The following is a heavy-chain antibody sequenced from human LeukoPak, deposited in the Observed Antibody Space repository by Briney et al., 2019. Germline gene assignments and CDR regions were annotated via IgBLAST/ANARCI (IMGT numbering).Heavy chain of an antibody. D-gene: IGHD3-3*01. V-gene: IGHV1-69*13. CDR1: GGTFSSYA. J-gene: IGHJ4*02. CDR2: IIPIFGTA. CDR3: ARGRTTIYGVVIISDYFDY. Sequence: ASVKVSCXASGGTFSSYAISWVRRAPGQGLEWMGGIIPIFGTANYAQKFQGRVTITADESTSTAYMELSSLRSEDTAVYYCARGRTTIYGVVIISDYFDYWGQGTLVTVSS.